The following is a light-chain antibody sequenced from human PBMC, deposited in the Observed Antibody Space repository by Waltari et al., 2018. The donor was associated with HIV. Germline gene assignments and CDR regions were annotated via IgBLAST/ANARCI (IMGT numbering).Light chain of an antibody. CDR3: SAWDDNVNGL. CDR1: RSNIGVNS. J-gene: IGLJ2*01. CDR2: NTN. V-gene: IGLV1-44*01. Sequence: QSGLTQPPSASGTIGQRVTISCLGRRSNIGVNSVNWYQQLPGTAPRLLIYNTNQRPSGVPDRFSGSKSGTSAYLAISGLQAADDADYYCSAWDDNVNGLFGGGTKLTVL.